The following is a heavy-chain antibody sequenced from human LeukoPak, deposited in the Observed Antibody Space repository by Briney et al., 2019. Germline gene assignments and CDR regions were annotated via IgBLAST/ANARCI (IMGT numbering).Heavy chain of an antibody. Sequence: GGSLRLSCAASGFTFSSYAMSWVRQAPGKGLELVSAISGSGGSTYYADSVKGRFTISRDNSKNTLYLQMNSLRAEDTAVYYCAKGVGSSGWYYFDYWGQGTLVTVSS. V-gene: IGHV3-23*01. CDR1: GFTFSSYA. J-gene: IGHJ4*02. CDR2: ISGSGGST. CDR3: AKGVGSSGWYYFDY. D-gene: IGHD6-19*01.